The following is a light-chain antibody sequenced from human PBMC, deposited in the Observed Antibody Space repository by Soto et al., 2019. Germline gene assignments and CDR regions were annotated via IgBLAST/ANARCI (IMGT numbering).Light chain of an antibody. CDR1: QAISHY. J-gene: IGKJ4*01. V-gene: IGKV1-17*03. Sequence: DIQMTQSPSAMSASVGDRVTITCRASQAISHYLAWFHQRPGKVPKRLIYGASTLQSGVPSRFSGSGSGTEFTLTISSLQSEDFAVYYCQHYVTWPLTFGGGTKVESK. CDR3: QHYVTWPLT. CDR2: GAS.